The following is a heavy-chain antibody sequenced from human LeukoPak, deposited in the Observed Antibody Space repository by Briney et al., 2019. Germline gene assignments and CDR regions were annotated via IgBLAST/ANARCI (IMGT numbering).Heavy chain of an antibody. CDR3: ARGRWDDAFDI. D-gene: IGHD1-26*01. J-gene: IGHJ3*02. CDR2: INPNSGNT. Sequence: ASVKVSCKASGHTFTSYDINWVRQATGQGLEWMGWINPNSGNTGYAQKFQGRVTMTRNTSISTAYMELSSLRSEDTAVYYCARGRWDDAFDIWGQGTMVTVSS. V-gene: IGHV1-8*01. CDR1: GHTFTSYD.